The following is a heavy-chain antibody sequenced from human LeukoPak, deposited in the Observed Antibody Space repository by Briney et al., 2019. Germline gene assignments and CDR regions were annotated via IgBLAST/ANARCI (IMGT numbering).Heavy chain of an antibody. J-gene: IGHJ5*02. Sequence: PGGSPRLSCAASEFTVSSTYMSWIRQAPGKGLEWVSYISSSGSTIYYADSVKGRFTISRDNAKNSLYLQMNSLRAEDTAVYYCRRSSNWFDPWGQGTLVTVSS. CDR2: ISSSGSTI. V-gene: IGHV3-11*01. CDR1: EFTVSSTY. CDR3: RRSSNWFDP. D-gene: IGHD1-26*01.